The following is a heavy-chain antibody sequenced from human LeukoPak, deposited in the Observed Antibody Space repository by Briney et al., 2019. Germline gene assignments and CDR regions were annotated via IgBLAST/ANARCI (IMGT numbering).Heavy chain of an antibody. J-gene: IGHJ4*02. D-gene: IGHD3-22*01. CDR2: ITGSGAYT. Sequence: GGSLRLSCAASGFTFSSYSMTWVRQAPGKGLEWVSAITGSGAYTNYADSVKGRFTISRDNSKNTIYLQMNSLRAEDTAIYYCAKRSSTSSGYFDFWGRGTLVTVSS. CDR3: AKRSSTSSGYFDF. CDR1: GFTFSSYS. V-gene: IGHV3-23*01.